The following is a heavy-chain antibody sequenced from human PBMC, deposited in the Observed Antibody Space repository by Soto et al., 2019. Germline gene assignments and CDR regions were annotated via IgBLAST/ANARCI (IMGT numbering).Heavy chain of an antibody. CDR2: MSPDSGNA. V-gene: IGHV1-8*01. CDR1: GYTFTSYD. CDR3: AVTTGY. D-gene: IGHD4-17*01. Sequence: QVPVVQSGAEVKKPGASVRVSCKTSGYTFTSYDLNWVRQAPGQGLEWMGWMSPDSGNAGYAQQFQGRLTMTSNTSISTAYMELSSLRSEDTAVYYCAVTTGYWGRGTMVTVSS. J-gene: IGHJ4*02.